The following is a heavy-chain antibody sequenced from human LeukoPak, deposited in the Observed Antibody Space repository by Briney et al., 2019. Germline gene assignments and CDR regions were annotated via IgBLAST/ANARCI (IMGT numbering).Heavy chain of an antibody. CDR1: GFTFSSYA. CDR3: STDEWS. D-gene: IGHD3-3*01. Sequence: GGSLRLSCAASGFTFSSYAMSWVRQAPGKGLEWVGRIKSKTHGGTTDYAAPVKGRFTISRDDSKDTLYLQMNTLKTEDTAVYYCSTDEWSWGQGTLVTVPS. CDR2: IKSKTHGGTT. V-gene: IGHV3-15*01. J-gene: IGHJ4*02.